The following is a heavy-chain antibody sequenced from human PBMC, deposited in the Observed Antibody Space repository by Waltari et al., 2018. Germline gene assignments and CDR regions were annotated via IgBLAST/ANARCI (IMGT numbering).Heavy chain of an antibody. CDR3: ARNRQQLVHYYYMDV. V-gene: IGHV3-7*01. J-gene: IGHJ6*03. CDR1: GFTFSSYW. D-gene: IGHD6-13*01. CDR2: IKQDGSEK. Sequence: EVQLVESGGGLVQPGGSLRLSCAASGFTFSSYWMSWVRQAPGKGLEWVANIKQDGSEKYYVDSVKGRFTISRDNAKNSLYLQMNSLRAEDTAVYYCARNRQQLVHYYYMDVWGKGTTVTVSS.